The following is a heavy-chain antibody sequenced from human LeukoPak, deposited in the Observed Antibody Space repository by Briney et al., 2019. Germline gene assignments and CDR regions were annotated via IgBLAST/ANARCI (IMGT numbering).Heavy chain of an antibody. V-gene: IGHV4-34*01. CDR1: GGSFGDFY. J-gene: IGHJ4*02. Sequence: SETLSLTCAVSGGSFGDFYWSWIRQPPGKGLEWIGEINHSGYTNYYPSLKSRVTISVDTSKNQFSLRLSSVTAADTAVYYCARDPKYSSSWYEFDYWGQGTLVTVSS. CDR2: INHSGYT. D-gene: IGHD6-13*01. CDR3: ARDPKYSSSWYEFDY.